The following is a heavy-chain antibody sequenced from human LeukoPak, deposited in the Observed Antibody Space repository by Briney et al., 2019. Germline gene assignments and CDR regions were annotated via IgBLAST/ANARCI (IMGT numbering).Heavy chain of an antibody. CDR1: GFTVSSNY. Sequence: PGGSLRLSCAASGFTVSSNYMSWVRQAPGKGLEWVSVIYSGGNTYYADSVKGRFTMSRDSSENTVYLQMNSLRAEDTAVDYCARALRPFDYWGQGTLVTVSS. CDR2: IYSGGNT. V-gene: IGHV3-66*01. J-gene: IGHJ4*02. D-gene: IGHD5-12*01. CDR3: ARALRPFDY.